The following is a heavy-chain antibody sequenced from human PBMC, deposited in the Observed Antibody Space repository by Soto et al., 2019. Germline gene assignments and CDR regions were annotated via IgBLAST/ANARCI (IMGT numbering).Heavy chain of an antibody. CDR2: IYPGDSDT. CDR3: ARNGPYYEFWSGYYRPERYYYYGMDV. V-gene: IGHV5-51*01. Sequence: PGESLKISCNGSGYSVTSYWIGWVRPMPGKGLEWMGIIYPGDSDTRYSPSFQGQVTISADKSISTAYLQWSSLKASDTAMYYCARNGPYYEFWSGYYRPERYYYYGMDVWGQGTTVTVSS. CDR1: GYSVTSYW. J-gene: IGHJ6*02. D-gene: IGHD3-3*01.